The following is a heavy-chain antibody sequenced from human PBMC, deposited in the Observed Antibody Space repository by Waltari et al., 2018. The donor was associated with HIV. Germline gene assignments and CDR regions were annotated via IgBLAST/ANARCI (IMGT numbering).Heavy chain of an antibody. CDR1: GFFLSSPG. CDR2: IWYDGTNI. J-gene: IGHJ5*02. CDR3: ARQGVSGLYRLGSWFDP. D-gene: IGHD3-16*02. Sequence: QAQLVESGAGEVQPGNSLRLSCAPSGFFLSSPGMPWVRQAPGKGLEWVAVIWYDGTNIYYSDSVKGRFTISRDNSKNTLYLQMNSLRAEDTAMYYCARQGVSGLYRLGSWFDPWGQGTLVTVSS. V-gene: IGHV3-33*01.